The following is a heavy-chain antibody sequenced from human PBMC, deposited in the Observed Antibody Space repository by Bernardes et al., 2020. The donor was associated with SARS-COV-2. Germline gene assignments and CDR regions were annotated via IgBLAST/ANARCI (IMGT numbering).Heavy chain of an antibody. CDR2: IYYTGST. Sequence: SETLSLTCTVSGGSISTSTYYWGWIRQSPGKGLEWIGTIYYTGSTYYNPSLKSRVTISVDTSKNQFSLRLTSVTAAATSVYYCARSPPEEAAGIGLFDYWGQGTLVTVS. CDR1: GGSISTSTYY. CDR3: ARSPPEEAAGIGLFDY. J-gene: IGHJ4*02. D-gene: IGHD6-13*01. V-gene: IGHV4-39*01.